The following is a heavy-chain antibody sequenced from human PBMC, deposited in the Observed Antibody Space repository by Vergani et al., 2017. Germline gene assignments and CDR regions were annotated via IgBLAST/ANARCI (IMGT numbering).Heavy chain of an antibody. CDR3: VKGAFAGTPNTWLEP. V-gene: IGHV3-30*02. Sequence: QMQVKESGGGVVQPGGSLRLSCSASGFTFRSNGMHWVRQAPGKGLEWVAFIRYDGSRTHYVDSVKGRFTISRDNSNNTTYLQMNNLRPEDTATYYCVKGAFAGTPNTWLEPWGQGAQVTVSA. CDR1: GFTFRSNG. D-gene: IGHD3-10*01. CDR2: IRYDGSRT. J-gene: IGHJ5*02.